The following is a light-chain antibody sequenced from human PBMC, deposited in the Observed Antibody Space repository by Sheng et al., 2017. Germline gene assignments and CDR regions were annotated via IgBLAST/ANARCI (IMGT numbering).Light chain of an antibody. Sequence: QSALTQPASVSGSPGQSITISCTGTTSDVGGYKFVSWYQQHPGKDPKLMIYEVSNRPSGVSNRFSGSKSGNTASLTISGLQAEDEADYYCCSYTSTITYVFGSGTKVTVL. CDR2: EVS. CDR3: CSYTSTITYV. V-gene: IGLV2-14*03. J-gene: IGLJ1*01. CDR1: TSDVGGYKF.